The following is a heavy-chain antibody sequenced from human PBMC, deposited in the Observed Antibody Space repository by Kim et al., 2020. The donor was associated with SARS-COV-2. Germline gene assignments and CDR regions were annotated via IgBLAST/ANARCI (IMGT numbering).Heavy chain of an antibody. J-gene: IGHJ3*02. Sequence: GGSLRLSCAASGFTFSRHSIHWVRQAPGKGLEWVSTISCNSGDIKYADSVRGRFTVSRDNAKNSLNLQVKSLRAEDTAVYYCARERYSPYHGDAFDMWGQGTMVTVSS. CDR2: ISCNSGDI. CDR1: GFTFSRHS. CDR3: ARERYSPYHGDAFDM. V-gene: IGHV3-21*01. D-gene: IGHD3-16*02.